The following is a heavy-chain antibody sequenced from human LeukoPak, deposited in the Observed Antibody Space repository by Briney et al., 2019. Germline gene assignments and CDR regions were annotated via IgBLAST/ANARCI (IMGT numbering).Heavy chain of an antibody. CDR2: INHSGST. CDR3: ARRGGQWLFDY. CDR1: GDSISSFY. D-gene: IGHD6-19*01. V-gene: IGHV4-34*01. Sequence: SETLSLTCSVSGDSISSFYWNWIRQPPGKGLEWIGEINHSGSTNYNPSLKSRVTISVDTSKNQFSLKLSSVTAADTAVYYCARRGGQWLFDYWGQGTLVTVSS. J-gene: IGHJ4*02.